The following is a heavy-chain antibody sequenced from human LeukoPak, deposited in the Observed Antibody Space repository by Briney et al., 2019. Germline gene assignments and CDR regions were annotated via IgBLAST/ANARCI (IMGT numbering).Heavy chain of an antibody. CDR1: GYTFANYG. CDR2: SSAYNGNT. CDR3: ARGAGYSSSWYPPGVDY. J-gene: IGHJ4*02. V-gene: IGHV1-18*01. D-gene: IGHD6-13*01. Sequence: ASVKVSCKASGYTFANYGISWVRQAPGQGLEWMGWSSAYNGNTNYAQKLQGRVTMTTDTSTSTAYMELRSLRSDDTAVYYCARGAGYSSSWYPPGVDYWGQGTLVTVSS.